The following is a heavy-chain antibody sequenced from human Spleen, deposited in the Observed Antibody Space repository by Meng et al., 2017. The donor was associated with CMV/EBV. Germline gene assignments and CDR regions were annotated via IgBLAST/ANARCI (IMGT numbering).Heavy chain of an antibody. V-gene: IGHV4-59*01. D-gene: IGHD1-26*01. CDR1: GFTFDVYA. CDR2: IYYSGST. J-gene: IGHJ4*02. Sequence: ESLKISCAASGFTFDVYAMHWVRRPPGKGLEYIGNIYYSGSTNYNPALESRVTMSLDTSRDQIYLKLASVTAADTAIYYCARSQWGAATPSPPAYWGQGTLVTVSS. CDR3: ARSQWGAATPSPPAY.